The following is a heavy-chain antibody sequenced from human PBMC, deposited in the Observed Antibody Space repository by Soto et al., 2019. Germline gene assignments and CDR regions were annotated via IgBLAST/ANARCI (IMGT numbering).Heavy chain of an antibody. CDR1: GDSISSYY. Sequence: SETLSLTCTVSGDSISSYYWSWIRQPPGKGLEWIGYIYYSGSTNYNPSLKSRVNISVDTSKNQFSLKMSSVTAADTAVYYCARRYGASFDYWGQGTLVTVSS. CDR2: IYYSGST. CDR3: ARRYGASFDY. V-gene: IGHV4-59*01. D-gene: IGHD4-17*01. J-gene: IGHJ4*02.